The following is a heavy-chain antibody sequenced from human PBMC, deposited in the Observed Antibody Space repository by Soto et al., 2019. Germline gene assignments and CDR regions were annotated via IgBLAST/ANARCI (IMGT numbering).Heavy chain of an antibody. CDR1: GFTFSRFG. CDR3: AREAVAHSYYDGLDV. J-gene: IGHJ6*02. D-gene: IGHD6-19*01. Sequence: QVQLVESGGGVVQPGRSLRLSCAASGFTFSRFGMHWVRQVPGRGLEWVALIWYDGSITYYGDSVKGRFTISRDNSKNTLDLQMNSLRVEDRALYFCAREAVAHSYYDGLDVWGQGTTVTVSS. CDR2: IWYDGSIT. V-gene: IGHV3-33*01.